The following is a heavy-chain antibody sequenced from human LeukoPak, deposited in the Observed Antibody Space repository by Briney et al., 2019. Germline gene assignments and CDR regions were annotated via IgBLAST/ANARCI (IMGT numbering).Heavy chain of an antibody. Sequence: SGGSLRLSCAASGFTFSTYGMHWVRQAPGKGLEWVAFMRYDGSDEHYADSVQGRFTISRDNSYNTLYLQMNSLRAEDTAVYYCARESSGWYIGYWGQGTLVTVSS. CDR3: ARESSGWYIGY. CDR1: GFTFSTYG. CDR2: MRYDGSDE. J-gene: IGHJ4*02. D-gene: IGHD6-19*01. V-gene: IGHV3-30*02.